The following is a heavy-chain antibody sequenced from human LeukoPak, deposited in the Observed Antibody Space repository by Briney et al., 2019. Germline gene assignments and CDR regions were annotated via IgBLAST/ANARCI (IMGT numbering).Heavy chain of an antibody. J-gene: IGHJ4*02. CDR2: IASKTDGGTI. CDR3: TTGIRGD. CDR1: GPTVTNAW. V-gene: IGHV3-15*04. Sequence: PGGSLRLSCAASGPTVTNAWMNWVRQAPGKGLEWVGRIASKTDGGTIDYAAPVKGRFTISRDDPKNTLFLQMNSLKTEDTAVYYCTTGIRGDCGQGTLVTVSS.